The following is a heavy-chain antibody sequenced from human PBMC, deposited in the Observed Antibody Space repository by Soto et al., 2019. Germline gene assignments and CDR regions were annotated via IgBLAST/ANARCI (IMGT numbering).Heavy chain of an antibody. CDR1: GYTFTGYY. Sequence: ASVKVSCKASGYTFTGYYMHWVRQAPGQGLEWMGWINPNSGDTNYAQKFQAWVTMTRDTSISTAYMELGRLRSDDTAVYYCARDVFYSSSVAYYYGMDVWGQGTTVTVSS. D-gene: IGHD6-6*01. CDR3: ARDVFYSSSVAYYYGMDV. J-gene: IGHJ6*02. V-gene: IGHV1-2*04. CDR2: INPNSGDT.